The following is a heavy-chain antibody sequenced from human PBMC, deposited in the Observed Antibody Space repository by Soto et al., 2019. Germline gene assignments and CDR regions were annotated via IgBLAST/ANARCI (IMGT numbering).Heavy chain of an antibody. J-gene: IGHJ4*02. D-gene: IGHD3-10*01. Sequence: EVQLVESGGGLVKPGGSLRLSCAASGFTFSNAWMSWVRQAPGKGLEWVGRIKSKTDGGTTDYAAPVKGRFTISRDDSKNTLYLQMNSLKTEDTAVYYCTKDGHWYYYGSGSYSSGACWGQGTLVTVSS. CDR3: TKDGHWYYYGSGSYSSGAC. CDR2: IKSKTDGGTT. CDR1: GFTFSNAW. V-gene: IGHV3-15*01.